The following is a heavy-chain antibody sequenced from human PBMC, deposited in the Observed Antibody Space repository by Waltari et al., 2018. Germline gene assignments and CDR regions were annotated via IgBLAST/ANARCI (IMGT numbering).Heavy chain of an antibody. CDR2: VYDYGNT. CDR1: GDSINSRSCY. J-gene: IGHJ4*02. Sequence: QLQLQESGPGLVRPSETLSLTCAVSGDSINSRSCYWGWIRQPPGKGREWIGSVYDYGNTYYNPSLRPRVTISVDTSKNQFSLELSSVTAADAAVYYCARVNFWTYYFDYWGQGTLLTVSS. V-gene: IGHV4-39*07. CDR3: ARVNFWTYYFDY. D-gene: IGHD3-3*01.